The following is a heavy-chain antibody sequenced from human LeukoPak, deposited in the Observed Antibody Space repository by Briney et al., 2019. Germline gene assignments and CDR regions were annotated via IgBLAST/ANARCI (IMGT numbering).Heavy chain of an antibody. J-gene: IGHJ5*02. D-gene: IGHD2-2*01. CDR2: IYYSGST. V-gene: IGHV4-59*11. Sequence: SETLSLTCTVSGGSISSHYWSWIRQPPGEGLEWIGYIYYSGSTNYNPSLKSRVTISVDTSKNQFSLKLGSVTAADTAVYYCARDRRYCSSTSCYWFDPWGQGTLVTVSS. CDR3: ARDRRYCSSTSCYWFDP. CDR1: GGSISSHY.